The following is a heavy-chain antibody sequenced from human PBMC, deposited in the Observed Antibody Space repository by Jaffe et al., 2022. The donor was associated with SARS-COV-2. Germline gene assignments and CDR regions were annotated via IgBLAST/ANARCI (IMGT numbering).Heavy chain of an antibody. J-gene: IGHJ4*02. V-gene: IGHV3-9*01. Sequence: EVQLVESGGGLVQPGRSLRLSCAASGFTFDDYAMHWVRQAPGKGLEWVSGISWNSGSIGYADSVKGRFTISRDNAKNSLYLQMNSLRAEDTALYYCVVKGRHYYDSSGYFDYWGQGTLVTVSS. CDR3: VVKGRHYYDSSGYFDY. CDR2: ISWNSGSI. CDR1: GFTFDDYA. D-gene: IGHD3-22*01.